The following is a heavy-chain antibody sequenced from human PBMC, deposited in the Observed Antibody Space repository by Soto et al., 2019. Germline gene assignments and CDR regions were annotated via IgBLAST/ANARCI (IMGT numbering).Heavy chain of an antibody. V-gene: IGHV3-66*01. J-gene: IGHJ4*02. CDR3: ATNSDRGY. Sequence: GGSLRLSCAVSGFTVSNNYMTWVRQAPGRGLEWVSIIYSGGKTYYTDSVKGRFTISRDSSKNTLYLQMNSLRAEDTAVYYCATNSDRGYWGQGTLVTVSS. CDR1: GFTVSNNY. D-gene: IGHD2-8*01. CDR2: IYSGGKT.